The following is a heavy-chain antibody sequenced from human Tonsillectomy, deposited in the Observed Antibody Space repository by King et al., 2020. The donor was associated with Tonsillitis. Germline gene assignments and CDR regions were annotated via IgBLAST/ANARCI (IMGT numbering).Heavy chain of an antibody. D-gene: IGHD4-23*01. J-gene: IGHJ4*02. Sequence: VQLVESGGGLVQPGGSLRLSCAASGFTFSSYAMSWVRQAPGKGLEWVPSISGSGGSTYYADSVKGRFTISRDNSKNTLYLRMNSLRVEDTAVYHCAKQNYGTNSADSFDYWGQGTLVTVSS. CDR1: GFTFSSYA. CDR3: AKQNYGTNSADSFDY. CDR2: ISGSGGST. V-gene: IGHV3-23*04.